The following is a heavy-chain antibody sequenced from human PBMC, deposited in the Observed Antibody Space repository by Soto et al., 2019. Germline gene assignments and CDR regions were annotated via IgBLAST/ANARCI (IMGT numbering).Heavy chain of an antibody. CDR3: ARSQGSSTSLEIYYYYYYGRDV. D-gene: IGHD2-2*01. V-gene: IGHV1-69*01. CDR1: GVTFSSYA. J-gene: IGHJ6*02. Sequence: QVQLVQSGAEVKKPGSSVKVSCKASGVTFSSYAISWVRQAPGQGLEWMGGIIPIAGTANYAQKFQGRVTITADESTSTAYMELSSLRSEDTAVYYCARSQGSSTSLEIYYYYYYGRDVWGQGTTVTVSS. CDR2: IIPIAGTA.